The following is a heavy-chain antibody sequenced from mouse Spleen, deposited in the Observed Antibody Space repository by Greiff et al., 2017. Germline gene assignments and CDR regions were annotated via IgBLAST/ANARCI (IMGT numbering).Heavy chain of an antibody. J-gene: IGHJ4*01. D-gene: IGHD4-1*01. V-gene: IGHV5-17*01. CDR2: ISSGSSTI. CDR1: GFTFSDYG. CDR3: ARHWDDYAMDY. Sequence: EVKLMESGGGLVKPGGSLKLSCAASGFTFSDYGMHWVHQAPEKGLEWVAYISSGSSTIYYADTVKGRFTISRDNAKNTLFLQMTSLRSEDTAMYYCARHWDDYAMDYWGQGTSVTVSS.